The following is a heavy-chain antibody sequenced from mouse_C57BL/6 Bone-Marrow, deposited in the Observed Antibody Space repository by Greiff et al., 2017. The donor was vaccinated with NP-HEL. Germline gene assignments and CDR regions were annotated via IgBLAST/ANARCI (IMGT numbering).Heavy chain of an antibody. D-gene: IGHD2-4*01. CDR1: GYTFTSYW. Sequence: QVQLKQPGAELVKPGASVKLSCKASGYTFTSYWMHWVKQRPGQGLEWIGMIHPNSGSTNYNEKFKSKATLTVDKSSSTAYMQLSSLTSEDSAVYYCARKDYEKAWFAYWGQGTLVTVSA. CDR2: IHPNSGST. V-gene: IGHV1-64*01. CDR3: ARKDYEKAWFAY. J-gene: IGHJ3*01.